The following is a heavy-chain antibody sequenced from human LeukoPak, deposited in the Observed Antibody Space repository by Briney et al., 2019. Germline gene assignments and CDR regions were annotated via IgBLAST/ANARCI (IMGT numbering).Heavy chain of an antibody. J-gene: IGHJ6*03. CDR3: ARDSRLQLWFGEYFGYMDV. D-gene: IGHD3-10*01. Sequence: PGGSLRLSCAASGFTFSSYWMSWVRQAPGKGLEWVSYISSSGSTIYYADSVKGRFTISRDNAKNSLYLQMNSLRAEDTAVYYCARDSRLQLWFGEYFGYMDVWGKGTTVTISS. V-gene: IGHV3-48*04. CDR1: GFTFSSYW. CDR2: ISSSGSTI.